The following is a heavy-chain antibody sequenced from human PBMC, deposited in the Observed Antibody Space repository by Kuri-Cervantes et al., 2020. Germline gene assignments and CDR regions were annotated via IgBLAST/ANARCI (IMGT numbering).Heavy chain of an antibody. CDR3: ARDNYFDY. V-gene: IGHV3-48*03. CDR2: ISNSGDTI. Sequence: GGSLRLSCAASGFIFSAYEMNWVRQAPGKGLDWVSYISNSGDTIYYADSVKGRFTISRDKAKNSLYLLMNSLRDEDTAVYYCARDNYFDYWGQGTLVTVSS. J-gene: IGHJ4*02. CDR1: GFIFSAYE.